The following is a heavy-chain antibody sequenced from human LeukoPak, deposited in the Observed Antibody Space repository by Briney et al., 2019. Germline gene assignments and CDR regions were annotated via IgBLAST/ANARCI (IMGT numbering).Heavy chain of an antibody. D-gene: IGHD1-26*01. CDR1: GYTFTGYY. CDR3: ARDSGTYSFDY. CDR2: ISPNSGGT. V-gene: IGHV1-2*02. J-gene: IGHJ4*02. Sequence: ASVKVSCKASGYTFTGYYIHWVRQAPGQGLEWMGWISPNSGGTNYAQKFQGRVTMTRDTSINTAYMELSRLRSYDTAVYYCARDSGTYSFDYWGQGTLVTVSS.